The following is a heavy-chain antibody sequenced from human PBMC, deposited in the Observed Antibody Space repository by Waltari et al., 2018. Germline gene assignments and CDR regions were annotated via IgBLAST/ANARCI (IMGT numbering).Heavy chain of an antibody. D-gene: IGHD2-2*01. Sequence: QVQLVQSGAEVKKPGASVKVSCKASGYTFTGYYLHWVRQTPGQGLEWMGRINPNHGVQNSAPKFQGRATLTRDTSISTAYMELSGLRSDDTAVYYCETRGTSSSFWGQGTLVTVSS. CDR1: GYTFTGYY. CDR3: ETRGTSSSF. CDR2: INPNHGVQ. V-gene: IGHV1-2*06. J-gene: IGHJ4*02.